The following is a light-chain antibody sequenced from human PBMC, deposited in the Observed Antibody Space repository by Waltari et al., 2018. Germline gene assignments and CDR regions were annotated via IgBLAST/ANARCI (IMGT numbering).Light chain of an antibody. CDR3: ETWDSSLSAAV. J-gene: IGLJ3*02. V-gene: IGLV1-51*01. CDR1: TSHIGTHY. Sequence: QSVLTQPPSVSAAPGQKVTISCSGSTSHIGTHYISCYQQLPGTAPKLLIYDNDNRPSGIPDRFSGSKSGASGTLDISGLQTGDEADYYCETWDSSLSAAVFGGGTRLTVL. CDR2: DND.